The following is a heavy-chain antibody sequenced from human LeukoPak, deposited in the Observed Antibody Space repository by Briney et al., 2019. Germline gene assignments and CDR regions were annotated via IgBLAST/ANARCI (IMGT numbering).Heavy chain of an antibody. CDR3: ARAGGSYYFDY. CDR1: GFTFSRNS. D-gene: IGHD1-26*01. V-gene: IGHV3-21*01. Sequence: PGGSPRLSCAASGFTFSRNSMNWVRQAPGKGLEWVSSISSSTSYIYYADSVKGRFTISRDNAKNSLYLQMNSLRAEDTAVYYCARAGGSYYFDYWGQGTLVTVSS. CDR2: ISSSTSYI. J-gene: IGHJ4*02.